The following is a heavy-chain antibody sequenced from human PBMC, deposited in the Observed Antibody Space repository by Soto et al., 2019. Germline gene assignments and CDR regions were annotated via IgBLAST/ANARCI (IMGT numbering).Heavy chain of an antibody. Sequence: QVQLVQSGAEMKKPGSSVKVSCRASGGTLSTYTINWVRQVPGQGLEWMGGIIPMFNVTKYAQKFEGRVTITADESTNTGYMQVGSLRSEDTAVYYCARDYCTATNCYKIFGMDVWGQGPTVIVSS. J-gene: IGHJ6*02. V-gene: IGHV1-69*01. CDR3: ARDYCTATNCYKIFGMDV. CDR1: GGTLSTYT. D-gene: IGHD2-8*02. CDR2: IIPMFNVT.